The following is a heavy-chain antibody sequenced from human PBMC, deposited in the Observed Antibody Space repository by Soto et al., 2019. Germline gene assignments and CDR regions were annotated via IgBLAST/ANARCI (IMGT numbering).Heavy chain of an antibody. CDR2: IRSKAYGGTT. J-gene: IGHJ4*02. CDR1: GFTFGDYA. V-gene: IGHV3-49*03. CDR3: TRCIAVADYYFDY. D-gene: IGHD6-19*01. Sequence: GGSLRLSCTASGFTFGDYAMSWFRQAPGKGLEWVGFIRSKAYGGTTEYAASVKGRFTISRDDSKSIAYLQMNSLKTEDTAVYYCTRCIAVADYYFDYWGQGTLVTVSS.